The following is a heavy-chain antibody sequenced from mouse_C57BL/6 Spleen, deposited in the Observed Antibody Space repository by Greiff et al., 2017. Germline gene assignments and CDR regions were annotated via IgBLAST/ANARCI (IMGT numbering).Heavy chain of an antibody. CDR2: IWSGGST. CDR1: GFSLTSYG. V-gene: IGHV2-2*01. J-gene: IGHJ4*01. D-gene: IGHD1-1*01. Sequence: QVQLQQSGPGLVQPSQSLSITCTVSGFSLTSYGVHWVRQSPGTGLEWLGVIWSGGSTDYNAAFISRLSISKDNSKSQVFFKMNSLQADDTAIYYCARSPYYGSRGHYAMDYWGQGTSVTVSS. CDR3: ARSPYYGSRGHYAMDY.